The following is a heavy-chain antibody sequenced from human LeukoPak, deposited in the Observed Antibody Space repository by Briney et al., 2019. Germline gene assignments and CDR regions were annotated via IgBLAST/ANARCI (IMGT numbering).Heavy chain of an antibody. CDR2: IIPIFGTA. D-gene: IGHD1-7*01. V-gene: IGHV1-69*05. CDR3: ARTYNWNYGACDY. J-gene: IGHJ4*02. Sequence: GASVKVSCKASGGTFSSYAISWVRQAPGQGLEWMGGIIPIFGTANYAQKFQGRVTMTTDTSTSTAYMELRSLRSDDTAVYYCARTYNWNYGACDYWGQGTLVTVSS. CDR1: GGTFSSYA.